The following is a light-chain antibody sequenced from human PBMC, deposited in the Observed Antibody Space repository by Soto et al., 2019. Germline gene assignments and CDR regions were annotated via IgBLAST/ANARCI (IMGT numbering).Light chain of an antibody. CDR1: QSVSGW. CDR3: QQYETCLGT. Sequence: IQLTQSQSTLSASVADTVTVTCRAGQSVSGWLAWYQQKPGEAPKLLIYGASALPRGVPSRFSGSGSGTKFTLTIASLQSDDFATYYCQQYETCLGTFGPGTKVDIK. J-gene: IGKJ1*01. V-gene: IGKV1-5*01. CDR2: GAS.